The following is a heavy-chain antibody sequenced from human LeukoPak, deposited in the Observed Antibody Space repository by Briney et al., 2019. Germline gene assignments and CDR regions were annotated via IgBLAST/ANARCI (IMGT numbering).Heavy chain of an antibody. D-gene: IGHD3-3*01. CDR2: INWNGGST. J-gene: IGHJ3*02. CDR1: GFSFDDYG. V-gene: IGHV3-20*04. Sequence: GGSLRLSCAASGFSFDDYGMSWVRQAPGKGLEWVSGINWNGGSTGYADSVKGRFTISRDNAKNSLYLQMNSLRAEDTALYYCARALWSGYYAIYWGAFDIWGQGTMVTVSS. CDR3: ARALWSGYYAIYWGAFDI.